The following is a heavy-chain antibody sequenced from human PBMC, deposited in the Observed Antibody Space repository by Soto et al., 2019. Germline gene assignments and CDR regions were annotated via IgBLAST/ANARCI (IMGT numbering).Heavy chain of an antibody. J-gene: IGHJ3*01. D-gene: IGHD7-27*01. CDR2: IYHGGST. CDR1: GGSISSSNW. CDR3: ARQWGTDAFDF. V-gene: IGHV4-4*02. Sequence: SETLSLTCAVSGGSISSSNWWSWVRQPPGKGLEWIGEIYHGGSTNYNTSLKSRVTISVDTSKNQFSLKLSSVTAADTAVYYCARQWGTDAFDFWGQGTMVTVSS.